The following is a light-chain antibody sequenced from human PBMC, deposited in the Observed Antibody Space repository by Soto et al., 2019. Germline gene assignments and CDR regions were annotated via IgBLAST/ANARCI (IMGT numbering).Light chain of an antibody. J-gene: IGKJ1*01. CDR2: GAS. CDR1: QTIRTS. Sequence: DIQMTQSPSSLSASVGARVTITCRASQTIRTSLNWYQQKPGKAPKLLIYGASTLQSGVPSRFSGTGSATDFTLTISSLQPEDFAIYYCQQSYTTPRTFGQGTKVEV. V-gene: IGKV1-39*01. CDR3: QQSYTTPRT.